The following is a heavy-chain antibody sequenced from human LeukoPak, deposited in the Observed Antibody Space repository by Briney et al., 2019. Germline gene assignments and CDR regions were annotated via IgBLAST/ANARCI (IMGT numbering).Heavy chain of an antibody. CDR1: GYDFTTNY. D-gene: IGHD2-15*01. CDR3: AKGYCTGVSCYVLDS. V-gene: IGHV1-46*01. Sequence: ASVKVSCKASGYDFTTNYIHWVRQAPGQGLEWMGTINPSVSSTTYGQRFRGRVTMTRDTSTATVYMDLGSLTSEDTAIYYCAKGYCTGVSCYVLDSWGQGTLVTVSS. J-gene: IGHJ4*02. CDR2: INPSVSST.